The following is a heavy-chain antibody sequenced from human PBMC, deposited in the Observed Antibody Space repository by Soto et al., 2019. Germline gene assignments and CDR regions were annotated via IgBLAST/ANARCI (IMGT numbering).Heavy chain of an antibody. D-gene: IGHD2-15*01. CDR1: GFTFSDYY. J-gene: IGHJ3*02. CDR2: ISSSGTGI. V-gene: IGHV3-11*01. CDR3: ARAYSDAFDI. Sequence: QVQLVESGGGLVKPGGSLRLSCAASGFTFSDYYMTWIRQAPGKGLEWVSYISSSGTGIYYPDSVKGRFTISRDNAKNSLYMQMSSLRAEDTAVYYCARAYSDAFDIWGQGTMVTVSS.